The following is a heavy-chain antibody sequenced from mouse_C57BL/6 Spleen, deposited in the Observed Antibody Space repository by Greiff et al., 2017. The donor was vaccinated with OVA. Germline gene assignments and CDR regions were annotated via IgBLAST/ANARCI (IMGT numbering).Heavy chain of an antibody. CDR1: GFTFSSYA. J-gene: IGHJ3*01. CDR3: ARDNLRWFAY. CDR2: ISDGGSYT. V-gene: IGHV5-4*01. Sequence: DVKLVESGGGLVKPGGSLKLSCAASGFTFSSYAMSWVRQTPEKRLEWVATISDGGSYTYYPDNVKGRFTISRDNAKNNLYLQMSQLKSEDTAMYYCARDNLRWFAYWGQGTLVTVSA. D-gene: IGHD5-1*01.